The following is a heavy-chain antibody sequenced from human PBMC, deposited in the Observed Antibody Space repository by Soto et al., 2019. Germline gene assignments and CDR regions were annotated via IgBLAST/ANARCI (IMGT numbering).Heavy chain of an antibody. CDR3: ARVNGDPHNFDY. CDR1: GGSISSGDYY. D-gene: IGHD4-17*01. V-gene: IGHV4-30-4*01. J-gene: IGHJ4*02. Sequence: LSLTCTVSGGSISSGDYYWSWIRQPPGKGLEWIGYIYYSGSTYYNPSLKSRVTISVDTSKNQFSLRLSSVTAADTAVYYCARVNGDPHNFDYWGQGTLVTVSS. CDR2: IYYSGST.